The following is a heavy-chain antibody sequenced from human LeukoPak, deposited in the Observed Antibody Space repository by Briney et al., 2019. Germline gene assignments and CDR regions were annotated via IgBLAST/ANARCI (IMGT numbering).Heavy chain of an antibody. D-gene: IGHD3-16*01. V-gene: IGHV3-53*01. J-gene: IGHJ4*02. CDR2: LYSGGET. CDR3: AKRQGRGEFDY. CDR1: EFTVSTNY. Sequence: PGGSLRLSCAASEFTVSTNYMNWVRQAPGEGLEWVSVLYSGGETYYADSVKGRFTISRDNSKNTLYLLMNSLRAEDTAVYYCAKRQGRGEFDYWGQGTLVTVSS.